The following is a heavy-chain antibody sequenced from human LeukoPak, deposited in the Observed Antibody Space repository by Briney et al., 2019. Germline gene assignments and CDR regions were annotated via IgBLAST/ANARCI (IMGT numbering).Heavy chain of an antibody. Sequence: WIRQPPGKGLEWIGSIYYSGSTYYNPSLKSRVTISVYTSKNQFSLKLSSVTAADTAVYYCARDIRDCSSTSCYTGPMDVWGKGTXV. CDR3: ARDIRDCSSTSCYTGPMDV. CDR2: IYYSGST. D-gene: IGHD2-2*02. V-gene: IGHV4-39*07. J-gene: IGHJ6*03.